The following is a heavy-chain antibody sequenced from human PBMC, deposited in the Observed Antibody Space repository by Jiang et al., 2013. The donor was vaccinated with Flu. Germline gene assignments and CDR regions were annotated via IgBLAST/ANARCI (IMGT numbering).Heavy chain of an antibody. V-gene: IGHV4-30-4*01. CDR1: GGSISSGDYY. J-gene: IGHJ4*02. CDR2: IYYSGNT. D-gene: IGHD3-22*01. CDR3: ARGGGPVTTIVVALDY. Sequence: GPGLVKPSQTLSLTCTVSGGSISSGDYYWSWIRQPPGKGLEYIGYIYYSGNTYYNPSLQSRVIISVDTSKNQFSLNLNSVTAADTAVYYCARGGGPVTTIVVALDYWGQGNPGHRLL.